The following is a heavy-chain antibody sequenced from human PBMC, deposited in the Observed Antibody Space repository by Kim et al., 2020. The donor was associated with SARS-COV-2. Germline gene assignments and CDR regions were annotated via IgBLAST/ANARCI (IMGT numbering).Heavy chain of an antibody. V-gene: IGHV2-5*02. CDR2: IYWDNDN. CDR3: AHSPSYNWFDA. J-gene: IGHJ5*02. CDR1: GFSLSTYGVS. Sequence: SGPTLVNPTPTLTLTCTFSGFSLSTYGVSVGWIRRAPGKALEWLAVIYWDNDNRLSPSLETRLTITKDTSKNQVVLTMTNMDPADTATYFCAHSPSYNWFDAWGQGTLVTVSS.